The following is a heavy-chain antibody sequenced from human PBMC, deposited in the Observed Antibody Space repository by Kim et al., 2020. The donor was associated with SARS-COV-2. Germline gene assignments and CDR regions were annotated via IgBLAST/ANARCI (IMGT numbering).Heavy chain of an antibody. CDR3: ARDRALWFGELFRDPYYYFDY. D-gene: IGHD3-10*01. V-gene: IGHV3-23*01. Sequence: GGSLRLSCAASGFTFSSYAMSWVRQAPGKGLEWVSAISGSGGSTYYADSVKGRFTISRDNSKNTLYLQMNSLRAEDTAVYYCARDRALWFGELFRDPYYYFDYWGQGTLVTVSS. CDR1: GFTFSSYA. CDR2: ISGSGGST. J-gene: IGHJ4*02.